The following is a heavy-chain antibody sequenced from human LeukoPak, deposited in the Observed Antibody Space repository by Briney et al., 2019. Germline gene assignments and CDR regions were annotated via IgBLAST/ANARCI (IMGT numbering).Heavy chain of an antibody. CDR1: GFTFSSYW. CDR2: IKQDGSEK. V-gene: IGHV3-7*05. CDR3: ARDQRYCSSSSCPWEPFDY. D-gene: IGHD2-2*01. Sequence: GGSLRLSCAASGFTFSSYWMSWVAQAPGKGLEWVANIKQDGSEKYYVDSVKGRFTISRDNAKNSLYLQMNSLRAEDTAVYYCARDQRYCSSSSCPWEPFDYWGQGTLVIVSS. J-gene: IGHJ4*02.